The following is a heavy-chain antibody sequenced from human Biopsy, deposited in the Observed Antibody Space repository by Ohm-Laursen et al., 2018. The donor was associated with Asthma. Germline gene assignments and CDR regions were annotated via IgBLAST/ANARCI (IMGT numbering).Heavy chain of an antibody. CDR3: ARTYYDFLTGQVNDAFAM. CDR2: IHAGNGNT. D-gene: IGHD3-9*01. CDR1: GYTFINSA. V-gene: IGHV1-3*01. J-gene: IGHJ3*02. Sequence: ASVTVSCKPYGYTFINSAIHWVRQAPGHRLGWMGWIHAGNGNTKYSQKFQGRVTISRDTSASTAYMDLSSLRSEDTAVYYCARTYYDFLTGQVNDAFAMWGQGTMVTVSS.